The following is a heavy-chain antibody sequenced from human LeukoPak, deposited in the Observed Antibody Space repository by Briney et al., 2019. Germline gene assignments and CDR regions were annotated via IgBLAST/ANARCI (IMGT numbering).Heavy chain of an antibody. CDR1: GFTFNNYG. J-gene: IGHJ4*02. CDR2: IRYNGNNQ. CDR3: ARGAAMSSTGFDY. D-gene: IGHD6-13*01. V-gene: IGHV3-30*02. Sequence: GGSLRLSCAASGFTFNNYGMHWVRQAPGKGLEWVAFIRYNGNNQYYADSVKGRFTISRDNSKNTLYLQMNSLRAEDTAVYYCARGAAMSSTGFDYWGQGTLVTVSS.